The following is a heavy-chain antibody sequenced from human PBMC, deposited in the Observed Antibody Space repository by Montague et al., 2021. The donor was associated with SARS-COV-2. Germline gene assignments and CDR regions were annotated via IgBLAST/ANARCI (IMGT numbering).Heavy chain of an antibody. D-gene: IGHD3-3*01. J-gene: IGHJ4*02. CDR1: VSWNSGADR. CDR2: KYNSGST. CDR3: ATLPSSITIFGVVQGYYCDD. V-gene: IGHV4-39*01. Sequence: SETLSLTCTSLVSWNSGADRKSTRLNSRPHRGPYSVVCKYNSGSTYYNPTLKSRVTISVDTSKNQFSLKLSSVTAADTAVYYCATLPSSITIFGVVQGYYCDDWGQGTLVTVSS.